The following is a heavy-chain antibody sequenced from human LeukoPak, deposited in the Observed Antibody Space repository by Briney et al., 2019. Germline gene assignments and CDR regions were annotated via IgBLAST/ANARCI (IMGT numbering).Heavy chain of an antibody. V-gene: IGHV3-23*01. D-gene: IGHD6-13*01. CDR3: ASASSHRIAAGGDY. CDR1: GITLSNYG. CDR2: ISGSGGST. J-gene: IGHJ4*02. Sequence: GGSLRLSCAVSGITLSNYGMSWVRQAPGKGLEWVAGISGSGGSTSYADSVKGRFTISRDNPRNTLYLQMNSLRAEDTAVYYCASASSHRIAAGGDYWGQGTLVTVSS.